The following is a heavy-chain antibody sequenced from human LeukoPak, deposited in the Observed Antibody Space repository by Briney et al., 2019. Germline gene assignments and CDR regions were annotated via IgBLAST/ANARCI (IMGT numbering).Heavy chain of an antibody. CDR1: GYSFSSYW. CDR2: IYPADSDT. J-gene: IGHJ4*02. D-gene: IGHD3-10*01. CDR3: ARQGHYYGSGAFDY. Sequence: GESLKISCKGSGYSFSSYWIAWLRQMPGKGLEWMGIIYPADSDTRYSPSFQGQVTISADKSTSTAYLQWSSLKASDTAMYYCARQGHYYGSGAFDYWGQGTLVTVSS. V-gene: IGHV5-51*01.